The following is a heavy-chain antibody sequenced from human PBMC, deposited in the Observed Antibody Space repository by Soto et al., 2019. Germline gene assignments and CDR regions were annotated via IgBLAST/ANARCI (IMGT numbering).Heavy chain of an antibody. V-gene: IGHV1-69*01. CDR1: GVSFNNNG. D-gene: IGHD3-10*01. CDR3: ARVLDYGSGSYSPYGMDV. CDR2: VSPPFRTS. J-gene: IGHJ6*02. Sequence: QVQLVQSGAEVKKPGSSVKVSCKTSGVSFNNNGIGWVLQAPGHGLEWMGGVSPPFRTSNYSRKFQGRISITADASTGTVNMELSSLTSEDTAQYYCARVLDYGSGSYSPYGMDVWGQGTTVTVSS.